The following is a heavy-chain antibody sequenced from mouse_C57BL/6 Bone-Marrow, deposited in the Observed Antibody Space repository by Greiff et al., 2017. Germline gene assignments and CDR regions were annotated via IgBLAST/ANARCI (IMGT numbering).Heavy chain of an antibody. CDR1: GYTFTSYW. V-gene: IGHV1-64*01. CDR2: IHPNSGST. Sequence: QVQLQQSGAELVKPGASVKLSCKASGYTFTSYWMHWVKQRPGQGLEWIGMIHPNSGSTNYNEKFKSKATLTVDKSSSTAYMQLSSLTSEDSAVYYCARSGYYGSSYVWFAYWGQGTLVTVSA. CDR3: ARSGYYGSSYVWFAY. D-gene: IGHD1-1*01. J-gene: IGHJ3*01.